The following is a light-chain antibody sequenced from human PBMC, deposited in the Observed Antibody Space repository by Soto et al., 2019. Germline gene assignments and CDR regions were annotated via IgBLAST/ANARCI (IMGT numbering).Light chain of an antibody. CDR3: ATRDDSLSGHWL. Sequence: QSVLTQPPSASGTPGQRVTISCSGSSSNIGSNYVNWYQHLLGTAPKLLIYRNDQRPSGVPDRFSGSKSGTSASLAISGLRSEDEADYYCATRDDSLSGHWLFGGGTKLTVL. CDR2: RND. CDR1: SSNIGSNY. V-gene: IGLV1-47*01. J-gene: IGLJ3*02.